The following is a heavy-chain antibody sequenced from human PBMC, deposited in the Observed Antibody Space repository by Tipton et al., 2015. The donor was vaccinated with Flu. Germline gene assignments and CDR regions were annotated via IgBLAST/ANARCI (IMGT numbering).Heavy chain of an antibody. V-gene: IGHV4-39*01. J-gene: IGHJ4*02. Sequence: GLVKPSETLSLTCTVSSGSIRSTNYFCAWIRQPPGKRLELIGRIYPSGTTYYNPSLKSRVTISVDTSKSQFSLKLSSVTAADTAVYYCARLSYYDVDLKNFYFDYWGQGALVTVSS. CDR3: ARLSYYDVDLKNFYFDY. CDR1: SGSIRSTNYF. D-gene: IGHD3-10*02. CDR2: IYPSGTT.